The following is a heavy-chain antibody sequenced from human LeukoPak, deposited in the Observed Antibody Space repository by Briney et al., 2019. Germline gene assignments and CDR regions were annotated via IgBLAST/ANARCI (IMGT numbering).Heavy chain of an antibody. Sequence: SETLSLTCAVYGGSFSGYYWSWIRQPPGKGLEWIGEINHSGSTNYNPSLKSRVTISVDTSKKQFSLKLSSVTAADTAVYYCARRYDFWGGYPPPPDYWGQGTLVTVSS. J-gene: IGHJ4*02. V-gene: IGHV4-34*01. CDR2: INHSGST. CDR3: ARRYDFWGGYPPPPDY. D-gene: IGHD3-3*01. CDR1: GGSFSGYY.